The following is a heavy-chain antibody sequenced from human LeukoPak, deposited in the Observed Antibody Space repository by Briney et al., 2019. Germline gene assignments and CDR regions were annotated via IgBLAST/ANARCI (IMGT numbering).Heavy chain of an antibody. V-gene: IGHV3-7*01. CDR3: ASGYDILTGVQTDAFDI. Sequence: GGSLRLSCSASGFTFSSYWMSWVRQAPGKGLEWVANIKQDGSEKYYVDSVKGRFTISRDNAKNSLYLQMNSLRAEDTAVYYCASGYDILTGVQTDAFDIWGQGTMVTVSS. CDR1: GFTFSSYW. D-gene: IGHD3-9*01. CDR2: IKQDGSEK. J-gene: IGHJ3*02.